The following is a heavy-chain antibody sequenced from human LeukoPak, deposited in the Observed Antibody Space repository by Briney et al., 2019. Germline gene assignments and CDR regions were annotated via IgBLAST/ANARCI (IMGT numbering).Heavy chain of an antibody. Sequence: PGGSLRLSCAASGFTFSSYWMHWVRQVPGKGLVWVSRINSDGSSTTYADSVKGRFTISRDNAKNTLYLQMNSLRDEDTAVYHCVRRYCSGGSCYGAFDYWGQGTLVTVSS. CDR2: INSDGSST. J-gene: IGHJ4*02. CDR1: GFTFSSYW. V-gene: IGHV3-74*01. CDR3: VRRYCSGGSCYGAFDY. D-gene: IGHD2-15*01.